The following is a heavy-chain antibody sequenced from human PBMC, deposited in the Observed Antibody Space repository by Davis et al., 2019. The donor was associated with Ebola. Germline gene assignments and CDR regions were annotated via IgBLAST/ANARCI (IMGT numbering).Heavy chain of an antibody. V-gene: IGHV4-34*01. Sequence: PSETLSLTCAVYGGSFSGYYWSWIRQPPGKELEWIGEINHSGTTNYNPSLKSRLTISVDTSKNQFSLKLKSVTAADTAVYYCVRGGYWKFDYWGQGTLVTVSS. CDR1: GGSFSGYY. CDR2: INHSGTT. J-gene: IGHJ4*02. CDR3: VRGGYWKFDY. D-gene: IGHD1-1*01.